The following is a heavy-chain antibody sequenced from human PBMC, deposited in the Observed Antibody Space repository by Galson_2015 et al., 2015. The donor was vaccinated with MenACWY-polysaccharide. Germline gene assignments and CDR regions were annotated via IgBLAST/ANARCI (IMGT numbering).Heavy chain of an antibody. J-gene: IGHJ6*02. Sequence: ALRLACAASGFTFSSYWMNWVRQAPGKGLEWVAKLKKDGSEKYYVDSVKGRFTISRDNAKNSLYLQMHSLRAEDTAVYSCARGHYGLDVWGQWTTVIVSS. CDR3: ARGHYGLDV. CDR2: LKKDGSEK. V-gene: IGHV3-7*01. CDR1: GFTFSSYW.